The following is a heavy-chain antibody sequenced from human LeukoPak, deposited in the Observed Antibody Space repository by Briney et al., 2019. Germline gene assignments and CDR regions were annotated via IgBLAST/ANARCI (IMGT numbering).Heavy chain of an antibody. CDR3: ARGAPLRYFDWVHSAYYYMDV. V-gene: IGHV1-18*01. J-gene: IGHJ6*03. CDR1: GYTFTSYG. D-gene: IGHD3-9*01. CDR2: ISAYNGNT. Sequence: ASVKVSCKASGYTFTSYGISWVRQAPGQGLEWMGWISAYNGNTNYAQKLQGRVTMTTDTSTSTAYMELRSLRSDDTAVYYCARGAPLRYFDWVHSAYYYMDVWGKGTTVTVSS.